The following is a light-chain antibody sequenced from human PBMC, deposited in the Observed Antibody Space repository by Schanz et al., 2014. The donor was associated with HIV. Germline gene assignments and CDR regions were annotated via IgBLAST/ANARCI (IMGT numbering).Light chain of an antibody. CDR3: LKYNSAPWT. CDR2: GAS. J-gene: IGKJ1*01. CDR1: QSVSSN. Sequence: EIVMTQSPGTLSVSPGERATLSCRASQSVSSNLGWYQQKPGQAPRLLIFGASNRAAGIPDRFSGGESGTDFTLTISSLQPEDVATYYCLKYNSAPWTFGQGTKVEIK. V-gene: IGKV3D-15*01.